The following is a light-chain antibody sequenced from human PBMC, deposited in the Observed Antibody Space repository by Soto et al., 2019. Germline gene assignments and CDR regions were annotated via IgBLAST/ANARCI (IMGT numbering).Light chain of an antibody. Sequence: DIQMTQSPSVLSASVGDRVTIPCRASQSIGKHLNWYQQKPGKAPKFLIYAASTLQSGVPSRFTGSGSGTDFTLTVNSLQAEDFATYYCQQGYSSPATFGQGTRLEIK. CDR3: QQGYSSPAT. CDR2: AAS. V-gene: IGKV1-39*01. J-gene: IGKJ5*01. CDR1: QSIGKH.